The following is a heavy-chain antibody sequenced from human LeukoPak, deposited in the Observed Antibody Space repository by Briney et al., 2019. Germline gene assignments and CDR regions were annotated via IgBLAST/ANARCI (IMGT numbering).Heavy chain of an antibody. CDR3: ARDRIKSGSYYFDY. CDR1: AFTFSDYS. J-gene: IGHJ4*02. D-gene: IGHD1-26*01. V-gene: IGHV3-48*01. Sequence: GGSLRLSCAASAFTFSDYSMNWVRQAPGKGLEWISYISGRSSTIYYADSVKGRCTMSRDNAKNSMHLKMNSLRAEDTAVYYCARDRIKSGSYYFDYWGQGTLVTVSS. CDR2: ISGRSSTI.